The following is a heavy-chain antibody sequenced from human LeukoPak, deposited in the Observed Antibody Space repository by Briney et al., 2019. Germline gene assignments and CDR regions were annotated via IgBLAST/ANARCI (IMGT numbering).Heavy chain of an antibody. CDR1: GYTFTSYG. Sequence: ASVKVSCKASGYTFTSYGISRVRQAPGQGLEWMGWITAYNDNTNYAQKLQGRVTMTTDTSTSTAYMELRSLRSYDTAVYYCARALLWFGEPSHIDYWGQGTLVTASS. CDR2: ITAYNDNT. D-gene: IGHD3-10*01. CDR3: ARALLWFGEPSHIDY. V-gene: IGHV1-18*01. J-gene: IGHJ4*02.